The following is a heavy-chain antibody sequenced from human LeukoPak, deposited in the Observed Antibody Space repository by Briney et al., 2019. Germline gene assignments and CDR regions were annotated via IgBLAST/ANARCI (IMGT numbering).Heavy chain of an antibody. CDR2: IYSGGST. J-gene: IGHJ4*02. V-gene: IGHV3-53*01. CDR3: ARVAAAGTGGDIDY. CDR1: GFTVSSNY. D-gene: IGHD6-13*01. Sequence: GGSLRLSCAASGFTVSSNYMSWVRQAPGRGLEWVSVIYSGGSTYYADSVKGRFTISSDNSKNTRYLQMNSLIAADTAVYYCARVAAAGTGGDIDYWGQGTLVTVSS.